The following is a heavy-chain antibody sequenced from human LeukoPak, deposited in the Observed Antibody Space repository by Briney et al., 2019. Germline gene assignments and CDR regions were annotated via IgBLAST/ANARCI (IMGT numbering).Heavy chain of an antibody. D-gene: IGHD3-22*01. CDR2: IYYSGST. J-gene: IGHJ6*03. V-gene: IGHV4-39*07. Sequence: SETLSLTCTVSGGSISSSSYYWGWIRQPPGKGLEWIGSIYYSGSTYYNPSLKSRVTISVDTSKNQFSLKLSSVTAADTAVYYCASTGPRQPSTYYYDSSGPSDYYYMDVWGKGTTVTVSS. CDR3: ASTGPRQPSTYYYDSSGPSDYYYMDV. CDR1: GGSISSSSYY.